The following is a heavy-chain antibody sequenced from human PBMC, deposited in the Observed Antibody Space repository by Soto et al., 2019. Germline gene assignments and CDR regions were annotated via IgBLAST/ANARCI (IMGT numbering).Heavy chain of an antibody. CDR3: ARSHDYGSFGSDY. Sequence: EVQLVESGGGLVQPGGSLRLSCAASGFTFSAYWMHWVRQAPGKGLVWVSRINSDGSTTDYADSVKGRFTISRDNAKKPLDLQMNSLRGKDTAVYYSARSHDYGSFGSDYWGQGTLVTVSS. D-gene: IGHD4-17*01. CDR1: GFTFSAYW. CDR2: INSDGSTT. V-gene: IGHV3-74*01. J-gene: IGHJ4*02.